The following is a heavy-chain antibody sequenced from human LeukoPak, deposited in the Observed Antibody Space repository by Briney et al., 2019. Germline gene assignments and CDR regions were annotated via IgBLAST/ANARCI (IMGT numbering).Heavy chain of an antibody. V-gene: IGHV3-30*04. CDR1: GFSFTSYA. CDR3: ARGLRDANALWFDY. CDR2: ISFDGNHK. Sequence: QTGRSLRLSCAASGFSFTSYAMHWVRQAPGKGLEWVAVISFDGNHKYYADSVKGRFTISRDNSKNTLYLQMNSLRAEDTAVYYCARGLRDANALWFDYWGQGTLVTVSS. D-gene: IGHD2-21*01. J-gene: IGHJ4*02.